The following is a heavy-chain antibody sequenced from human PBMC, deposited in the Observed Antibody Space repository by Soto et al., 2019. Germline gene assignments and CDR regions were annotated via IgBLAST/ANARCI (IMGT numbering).Heavy chain of an antibody. V-gene: IGHV3-73*01. Sequence: GGSLRLSCAASGFTFSGSAMHWVRQASGKGLEWVGRIRSKANSYATAYAASVKGRFTISRDDSKNTAYLQMNSLKTEDTAVYYCTGKGYCSGGSCEADYYYYMDVWGKGTTVTVSS. CDR2: IRSKANSYAT. J-gene: IGHJ6*03. CDR3: TGKGYCSGGSCEADYYYYMDV. D-gene: IGHD2-15*01. CDR1: GFTFSGSA.